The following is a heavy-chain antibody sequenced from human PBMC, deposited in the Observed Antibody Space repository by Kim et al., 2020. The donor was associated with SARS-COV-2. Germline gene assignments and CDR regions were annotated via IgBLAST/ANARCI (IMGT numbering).Heavy chain of an antibody. D-gene: IGHD3-16*02. Sequence: YYNPSLKSHVNISVDTSKNQFSLKLSSVPAADTAVYYCARERGYRYYFDYWGQGTLVTVSS. CDR3: ARERGYRYYFDY. J-gene: IGHJ4*02. V-gene: IGHV4-31*01.